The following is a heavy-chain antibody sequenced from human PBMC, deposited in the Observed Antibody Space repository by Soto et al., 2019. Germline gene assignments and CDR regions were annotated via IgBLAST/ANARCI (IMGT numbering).Heavy chain of an antibody. CDR1: GFTFSDYA. J-gene: IGHJ4*02. D-gene: IGHD6-19*01. V-gene: IGHV3-30*18. CDR3: AKGGRQWLVTSDFNY. CDR2: VSHDGRNT. Sequence: VQLVESGGGVVQPGRSLRLSCAASGFTFSDYAMHWVRQAPGKGLEWVAVVSHDGRNTHYADSVKGRFTISRDSSXDTVSLEMTSLRAEDTAVYYCAKGGRQWLVTSDFNYWGQGALVTVSS.